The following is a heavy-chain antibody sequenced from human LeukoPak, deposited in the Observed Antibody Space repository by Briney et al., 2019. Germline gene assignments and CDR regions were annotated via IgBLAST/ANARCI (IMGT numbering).Heavy chain of an antibody. V-gene: IGHV5-51*01. CDR1: GYSFTTYW. CDR2: IYPGDSET. Sequence: GESLKISCRGSGYSFTTYWIGWVRQMPGKGLEWMGIIYPGDSETSYSPSFQGQVTISADKSTSTAYLQWSSLKASDTAMYYCARHLAAMVDYWGQGTLVTVSS. J-gene: IGHJ4*02. CDR3: ARHLAAMVDY. D-gene: IGHD5-18*01.